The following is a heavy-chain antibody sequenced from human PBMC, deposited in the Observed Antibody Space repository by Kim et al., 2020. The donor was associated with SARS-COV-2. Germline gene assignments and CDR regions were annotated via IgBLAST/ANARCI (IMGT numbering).Heavy chain of an antibody. CDR2: INHSGST. D-gene: IGHD6-13*01. CDR3: ALRELAAAPTRAFDY. Sequence: SETLSLTCAVYGGSFSGYYWSWIRQPPGKGLEWIGEINHSGSTNYNPSLKSRVTISVDTSKNQFSLKLSSVTAADTAVYYCALRELAAAPTRAFDYWGQGTLVTVSS. V-gene: IGHV4-34*01. J-gene: IGHJ4*02. CDR1: GGSFSGYY.